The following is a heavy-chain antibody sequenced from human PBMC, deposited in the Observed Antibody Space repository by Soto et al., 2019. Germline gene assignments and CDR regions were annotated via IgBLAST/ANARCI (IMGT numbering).Heavy chain of an antibody. Sequence: QVQLVQSGAEVKKPGASVKVSCKASGYTFTSYGISWVRQAPGQGLEWMGWISAYNGNTNYEQKLQGRVTMTTDTATSTANMELRSLRYDDTAVYYCARDKGDIVVVVAASGYFDCCAQGTLVTVSS. J-gene: IGHJ4*02. V-gene: IGHV1-18*01. CDR2: ISAYNGNT. CDR3: ARDKGDIVVVVAASGYFDC. D-gene: IGHD2-15*01. CDR1: GYTFTSYG.